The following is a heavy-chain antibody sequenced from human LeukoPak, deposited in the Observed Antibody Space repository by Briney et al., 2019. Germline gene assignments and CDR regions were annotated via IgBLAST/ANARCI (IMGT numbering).Heavy chain of an antibody. CDR3: AREYYGDYVFAFDI. CDR1: GFSFDDYT. J-gene: IGHJ3*02. D-gene: IGHD4-17*01. V-gene: IGHV3-7*01. Sequence: PGGSLRLSCAASGFSFDDYTMHWVRQAPGKGLEWVANIKQDGSEKYYVDSVKGRYTISRDNAKNSLYLQMNSLRAEDTAVYYCAREYYGDYVFAFDIWGQGTMVTVCS. CDR2: IKQDGSEK.